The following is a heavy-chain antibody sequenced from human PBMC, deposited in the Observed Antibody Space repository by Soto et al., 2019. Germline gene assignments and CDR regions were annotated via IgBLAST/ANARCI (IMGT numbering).Heavy chain of an antibody. D-gene: IGHD3-22*01. CDR3: ARDRPNYYDSSGLDY. V-gene: IGHV3-30-3*01. Sequence: QVQLVESGGGVVQPGRSLRLSCAASGFTFSSYAMHWVRQAPGKGLEWVAVISYDGSNKYYADSVKGRFTISRDNSKNTLYLQMNSLRAEDTAVYYCARDRPNYYDSSGLDYWGQGTLVTVSS. CDR2: ISYDGSNK. J-gene: IGHJ4*02. CDR1: GFTFSSYA.